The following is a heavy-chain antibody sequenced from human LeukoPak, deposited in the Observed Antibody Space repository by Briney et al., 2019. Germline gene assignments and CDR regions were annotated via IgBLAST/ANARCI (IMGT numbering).Heavy chain of an antibody. CDR3: ARYGSGSLEVDYGMDV. CDR2: INSIGNSI. Sequence: PAQSLTLSCAASGFTFSNYWMDWVRQAQGKGLVWVSRINSIGNSIDYADSVTGRFTTSTDNARKTVDLQMNSLRADDAAVYYCARYGSGSLEVDYGMDVWGLGTTVTVSS. J-gene: IGHJ6*02. CDR1: GFTFSNYW. V-gene: IGHV3-74*01. D-gene: IGHD3-10*01.